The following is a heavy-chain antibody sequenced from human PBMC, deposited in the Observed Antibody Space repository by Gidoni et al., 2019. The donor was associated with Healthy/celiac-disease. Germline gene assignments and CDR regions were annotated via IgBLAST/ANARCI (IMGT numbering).Heavy chain of an antibody. D-gene: IGHD6-13*01. J-gene: IGHJ6*04. CDR3: ARDPLYSSSWYLSYYYYGMDV. V-gene: IGHV1-18*04. CDR2: ISAYNGKI. CDR1: GYTFTSYG. Sequence: QVQLVQSGAEVKKPGASVKVSCKASGYTFTSYGISWVPQAPGQGLEWMGWISAYNGKINDAQKLQGRVRMTNDTSKSTAYMELRSLRSDDTAVYYCARDPLYSSSWYLSYYYYGMDVWGKGTTVTVSS.